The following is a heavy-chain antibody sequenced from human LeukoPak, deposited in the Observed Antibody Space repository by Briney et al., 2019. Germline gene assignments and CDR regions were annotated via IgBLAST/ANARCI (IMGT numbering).Heavy chain of an antibody. J-gene: IGHJ4*02. CDR2: IYYTGST. V-gene: IGHV4-39*07. D-gene: IGHD2-2*02. CDR1: SGSISSSSYY. CDR3: ASGLTCSSTSCYTGEADNDY. Sequence: SETLSLTCTVSSGSISSSSYYWGWIRQPPGKGLEWIGTIYYTGSTYYNSSLKSRVTISVDTSKNQFSLKLSSVTAADTAVYYCASGLTCSSTSCYTGEADNDYWGQRTLVTVSS.